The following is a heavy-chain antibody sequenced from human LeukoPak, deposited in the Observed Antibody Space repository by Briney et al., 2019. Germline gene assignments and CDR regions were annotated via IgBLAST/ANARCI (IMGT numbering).Heavy chain of an antibody. V-gene: IGHV3-30-3*01. J-gene: IGHJ4*02. D-gene: IGHD3-22*01. CDR2: ISYDCNKK. CDR3: ARDDGYYNSSGSLDY. Sequence: GGSLRLSCAASGFTFNSYAMHWVRQAPGKGLEWVAVISYDCNKKYYADSVKGRFTISRDTSKNKVFVKMNSLSAEDTAVYYCARDDGYYNSSGSLDYWGQGTLVTVSS. CDR1: GFTFNSYA.